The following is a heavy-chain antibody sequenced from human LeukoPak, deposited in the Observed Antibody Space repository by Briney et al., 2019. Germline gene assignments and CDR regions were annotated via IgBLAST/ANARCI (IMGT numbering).Heavy chain of an antibody. Sequence: PSETLSLTCTVSGGSISSSSYYWGWIRQPPGKGLEWIGSIYYSGSTYYNPSLKSRVTISVDTSKNQFSLKLSSVTAADTAVYYCARGNSHSSSWAFDYWGQGTLVTVSS. CDR3: ARGNSHSSSWAFDY. D-gene: IGHD6-13*01. CDR2: IYYSGST. V-gene: IGHV4-39*07. J-gene: IGHJ4*02. CDR1: GGSISSSSYY.